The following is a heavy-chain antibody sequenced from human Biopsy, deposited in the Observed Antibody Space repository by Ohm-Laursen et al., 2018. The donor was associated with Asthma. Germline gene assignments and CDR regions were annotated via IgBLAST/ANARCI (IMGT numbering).Heavy chain of an antibody. CDR1: GFTFMTYG. J-gene: IGHJ4*02. CDR3: ARDFSRTIMIGGGREHYFDF. D-gene: IGHD3-16*01. CDR2: VGSDESYT. V-gene: IGHV3-33*01. Sequence: SLRLSCTASGFTFMTYGMHWVRQVPGKGLEWVATVGSDESYTDHADSVKGRFTISRDNSKNTLHLQMNSLSPEDTAVYYCARDFSRTIMIGGGREHYFDFWGQGTLVTVSS.